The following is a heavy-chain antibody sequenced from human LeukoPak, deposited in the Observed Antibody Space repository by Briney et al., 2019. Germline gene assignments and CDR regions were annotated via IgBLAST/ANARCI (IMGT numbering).Heavy chain of an antibody. CDR1: GFTFSSYW. V-gene: IGHV3-7*01. Sequence: AGGSLRLSCAASGFTFSSYWMSWVRQAPGKGLEWVANIKQDGSEKYYVDSVTGRFTISRDNAKNSLSLQMNSLRAEDTAVYYCAREGNRRSFDYWGQGTLVTVSS. J-gene: IGHJ4*02. CDR3: AREGNRRSFDY. CDR2: IKQDGSEK. D-gene: IGHD2/OR15-2a*01.